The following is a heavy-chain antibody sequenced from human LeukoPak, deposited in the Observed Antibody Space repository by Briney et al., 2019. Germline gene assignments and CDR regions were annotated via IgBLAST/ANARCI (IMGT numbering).Heavy chain of an antibody. Sequence: GRSLRLSCAASGFTFDDYAMHWVRQVPGKGLVWVSLINPSGSFATYADSVKGRFTISRDNAKNRLYMQMNSLRVEDTAVYYCARDMIRGVVNNWGQGALVTVSS. V-gene: IGHV3-74*01. CDR1: GFTFDDYA. J-gene: IGHJ4*02. CDR2: INPSGSFA. CDR3: ARDMIRGVVNN. D-gene: IGHD3-10*01.